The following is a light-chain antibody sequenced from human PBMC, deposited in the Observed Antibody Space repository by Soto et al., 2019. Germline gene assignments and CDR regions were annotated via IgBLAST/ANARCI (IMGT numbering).Light chain of an antibody. J-gene: IGLJ1*01. CDR3: ISYTSDDVRYV. CDR2: EVS. Sequence: SVLTQPASVSGTPGQSITISCTGSNSDVGIYDFVSWYQHHPGRAPKLIVSEVSHRPSGVSNRSPGSKSGNTASLTISGLQSEDEADYYCISYTSDDVRYVFGTGTKVTVL. V-gene: IGLV2-14*01. CDR1: NSDVGIYDF.